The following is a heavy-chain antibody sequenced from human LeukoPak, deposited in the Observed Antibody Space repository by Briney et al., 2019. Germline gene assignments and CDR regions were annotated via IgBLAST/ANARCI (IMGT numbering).Heavy chain of an antibody. V-gene: IGHV3-7*03. J-gene: IGHJ4*02. Sequence: WVRQTPGKGLEWVASIKHDGSEKNYVDSVKGRFTISRDNAKNSLYVEMNNLRGEDTAVYYCARDNFDWRPLDCWGQGTLVTVSS. CDR3: ARDNFDWRPLDC. CDR2: IKHDGSEK. D-gene: IGHD3-9*01.